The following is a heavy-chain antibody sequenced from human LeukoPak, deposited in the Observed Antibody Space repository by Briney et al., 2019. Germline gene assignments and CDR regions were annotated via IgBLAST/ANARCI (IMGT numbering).Heavy chain of an antibody. Sequence: ASVKVSCKASGYTFTGYYMHWVRQAPGQGLEWMGRINPNSGGTNYAQKFQGRVTMTRDTSISTAYMELSRLRSDDTAVYYCARVVGVEMAKITTDYWGQGTLVTVSS. D-gene: IGHD5-24*01. CDR2: INPNSGGT. CDR3: ARVVGVEMAKITTDY. CDR1: GYTFTGYY. V-gene: IGHV1-2*06. J-gene: IGHJ4*02.